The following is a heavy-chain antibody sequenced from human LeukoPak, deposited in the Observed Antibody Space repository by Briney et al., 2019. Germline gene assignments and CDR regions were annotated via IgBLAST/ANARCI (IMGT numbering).Heavy chain of an antibody. CDR1: GFTFSSYA. CDR3: AKTYYDFWSPDPFDI. CDR2: ISGSGGST. Sequence: GGSLRLSCAASGFTFSSYAMSWVRQAPGKGLEWVSAISGSGGSTYYADSVKGRLTISRDNSKNTLYLQMNSLRAEDTAVYYCAKTYYDFWSPDPFDIWGQGTMVTVSS. V-gene: IGHV3-23*01. J-gene: IGHJ3*02. D-gene: IGHD3-3*01.